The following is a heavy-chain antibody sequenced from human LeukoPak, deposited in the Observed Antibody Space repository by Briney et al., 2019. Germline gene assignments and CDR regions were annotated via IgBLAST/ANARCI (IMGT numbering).Heavy chain of an antibody. J-gene: IGHJ3*02. CDR3: ARGKEWELQANAFDI. CDR1: GGSISSGDYY. D-gene: IGHD1-26*01. V-gene: IGHV4-39*07. CDR2: INHSGST. Sequence: SETLSLTCTVSGGSISSGDYYWSWIRQPPGKGLEWIGEINHSGSTNYNPSLKSRVTISVDTSKNQFSLKLSSVTAADTAVYYCARGKEWELQANAFDIWGQGKMVTVSS.